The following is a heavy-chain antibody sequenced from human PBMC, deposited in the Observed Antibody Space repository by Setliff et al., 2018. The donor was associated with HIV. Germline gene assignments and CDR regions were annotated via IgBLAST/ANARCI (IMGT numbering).Heavy chain of an antibody. CDR1: DGSISSSNW. V-gene: IGHV4-4*02. CDR3: ARGANFWSGYDS. CDR2: IYHTQNT. D-gene: IGHD3-3*01. Sequence: SETLSLTCAASDGSISSSNWWSWVRQPPGKGLEWIGEIYHTQNTNYSPSLKSRVTISVDKSKNQFSLKLTSVTAADTAVYYCARGANFWSGYDSWGQGTLVTVSS. J-gene: IGHJ4*02.